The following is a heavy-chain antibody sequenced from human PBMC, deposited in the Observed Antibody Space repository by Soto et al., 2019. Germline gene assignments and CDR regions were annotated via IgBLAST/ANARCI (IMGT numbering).Heavy chain of an antibody. CDR2: IYHNGSP. V-gene: IGHV4-30-2*01. CDR3: ARVPDV. CDR1: GGSMSSGGYS. J-gene: IGHJ6*02. Sequence: QLQLQESGSGLVKPSQTLSLTCAVSGGSMSSGGYSWSWIRQPPGKGLEWIGYIYHNGSPYYNPSLRSRVTISVDRSKNQFSLKLSSVPAADTAVYCCARVPDVWGQGTTVTVSS.